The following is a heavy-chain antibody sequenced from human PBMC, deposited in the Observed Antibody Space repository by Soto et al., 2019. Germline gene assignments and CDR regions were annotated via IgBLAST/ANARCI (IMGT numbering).Heavy chain of an antibody. CDR2: ISYDGSNK. V-gene: IGHV3-30-3*01. D-gene: IGHD3-9*01. J-gene: IGHJ6*02. CDR3: ARGGITQNTDILTGYYHYYYYYGMDV. CDR1: GFTFSSYA. Sequence: QVQLVESGGGVVQPGRSLRLSCAASGFTFSSYAMHWVRQAPGKGLEWVAVISYDGSNKYYADSVKGRFTSSRDNSKNTLYLQMNSLRAEDTAVYYCARGGITQNTDILTGYYHYYYYYGMDVWGQGTTVTVSS.